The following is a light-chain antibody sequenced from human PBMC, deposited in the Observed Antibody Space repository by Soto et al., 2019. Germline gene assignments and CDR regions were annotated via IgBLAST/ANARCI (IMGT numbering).Light chain of an antibody. CDR2: EVN. CDR1: SSDIGRYTY. V-gene: IGLV2-8*01. Sequence: QSALTQPPSASGSPGQSVTVSCTGTSSDIGRYTYVSWYQQHPGKAPKLIIYEVNKRPSGIPDRFSGSRSGNTASLTVSGLQAEYEADYYCSSYAGTNNLVFGGGTKLTVL. CDR3: SSYAGTNNLV. J-gene: IGLJ3*02.